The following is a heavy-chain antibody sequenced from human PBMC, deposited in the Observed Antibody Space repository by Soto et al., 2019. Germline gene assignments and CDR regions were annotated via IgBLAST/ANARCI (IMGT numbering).Heavy chain of an antibody. Sequence: GGSLRLSCVGSGFTFSRYGMHWLRQAPGEGLEWMAVIVNDGSDRDYAASVAGRFTISRDNSKNTLYLQMDNLGVDDTAMYYCARDDDYEANGLDYWGQGTWSPSPQ. D-gene: IGHD4-17*01. J-gene: IGHJ4*02. CDR1: GFTFSRYG. V-gene: IGHV3-33*01. CDR2: IVNDGSDR. CDR3: ARDDDYEANGLDY.